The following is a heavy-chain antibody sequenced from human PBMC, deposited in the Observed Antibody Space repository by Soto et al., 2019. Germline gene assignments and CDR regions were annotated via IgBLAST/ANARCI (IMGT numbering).Heavy chain of an antibody. J-gene: IGHJ5*02. CDR3: ARGQRFSDWFDP. CDR1: GGTISGYY. D-gene: IGHD3-3*01. CDR2: IYSSGNT. Sequence: TLALTCSVSGGTISGYYWTWIRQPAGKGLEWIGRIYSSGNTKYNPSLQSRVTMSLDTSNNQFSLRLTSVTAADTAVYYCARGQRFSDWFDPWGQGTLVTVSS. V-gene: IGHV4-4*07.